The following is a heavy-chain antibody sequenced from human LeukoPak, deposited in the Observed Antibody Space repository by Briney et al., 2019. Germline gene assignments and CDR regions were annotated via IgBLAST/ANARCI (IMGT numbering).Heavy chain of an antibody. J-gene: IGHJ4*02. CDR1: GGTFSSYA. V-gene: IGHV1-69*13. CDR3: ASLGGDYEFDY. D-gene: IGHD4-17*01. Sequence: ASVKVSCKASGGTFSSYAISWVRQAPGQGLEWMGGIIPIFGTANYAQKFQGRVTITADESTSTAYMELSSLRSEDTAVYYCASLGGDYEFDYWGQGTLVTVSS. CDR2: IIPIFGTA.